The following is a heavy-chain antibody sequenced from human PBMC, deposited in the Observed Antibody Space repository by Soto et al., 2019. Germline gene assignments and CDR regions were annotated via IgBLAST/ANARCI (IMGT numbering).Heavy chain of an antibody. V-gene: IGHV1-46*01. CDR3: ARDNFAYGDCGD. J-gene: IGHJ4*02. CDR2: INPNDGRT. Sequence: QVQLVQSGAEVKEPGASVKVSCKTSGYSFTKYWLHWVRQAPGQGLEWMGVINPNDGRTDYAQHFHGRLTMTRDTSTNTVFMELSSLRSDDTAIYFCARDNFAYGDCGDWGQGTLVTVPS. CDR1: GYSFTKYW. D-gene: IGHD4-17*01.